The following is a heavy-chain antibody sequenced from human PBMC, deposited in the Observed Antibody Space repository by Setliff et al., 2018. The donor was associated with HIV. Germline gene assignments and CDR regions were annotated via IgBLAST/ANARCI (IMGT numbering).Heavy chain of an antibody. J-gene: IGHJ6*02. CDR3: ARNFGLSPSGKYYSYYGMDI. Sequence: ASVKVSCKASGYTFTGHYLHWVRQAPGQGLEWLGWVNPNSGDAIYAQNFQGRVTMTRDTSINAAYMELRGLRSDDTAVYYCARNFGLSPSGKYYSYYGMDIWGQGTTVTVSS. CDR2: VNPNSGDA. CDR1: GYTFTGHY. D-gene: IGHD3-10*01. V-gene: IGHV1-2*02.